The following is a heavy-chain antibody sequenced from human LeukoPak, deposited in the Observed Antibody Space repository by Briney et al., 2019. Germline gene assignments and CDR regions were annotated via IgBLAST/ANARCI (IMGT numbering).Heavy chain of an antibody. CDR2: IWYDGSNK. CDR3: ARSLGTMVGGMDV. D-gene: IGHD3-10*01. CDR1: GFTFSSYG. J-gene: IGHJ6*02. Sequence: PGRSLRLSCAASGFTFSSYGMHWVRQAPGKGLEWVAVIWYDGSNKYYADSVKGRFTISRDNSKNTLYLQMNSLRAEDTAVYYCARSLGTMVGGMDVWGQGTTVTVSS. V-gene: IGHV3-33*01.